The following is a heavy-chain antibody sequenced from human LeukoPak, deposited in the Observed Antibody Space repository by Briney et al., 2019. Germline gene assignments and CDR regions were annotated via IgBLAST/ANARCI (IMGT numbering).Heavy chain of an antibody. CDR1: GFTFSTYS. V-gene: IGHV3-48*04. CDR3: ARVEGYSSSSGPYYFDY. D-gene: IGHD6-6*01. Sequence: GGSLRLSCAASGFTFSTYSMTWVRQAPGKGLEWVSSISRDSTTMYYADSVKGRFTISRDNAKNSLYLQMNSLRAEDTAVYYCARVEGYSSSSGPYYFDYWGQGTLVTVSS. J-gene: IGHJ4*02. CDR2: ISRDSTTM.